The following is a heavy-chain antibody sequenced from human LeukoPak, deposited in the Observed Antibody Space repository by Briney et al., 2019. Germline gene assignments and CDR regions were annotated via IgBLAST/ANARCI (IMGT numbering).Heavy chain of an antibody. CDR3: ARDHFDSSGYHYLLGYFEH. Sequence: GASVKVSCKASGYTFSNYYVHWVRQAPGQGLEWMGIIKPSGGDTSYALKFQGRVTLTRDTSTSTAYMELSNLRSEDTAVYYCARDHFDSSGYHYLLGYFEHWGQGTLVTVSS. CDR1: GYTFSNYY. D-gene: IGHD3-22*01. J-gene: IGHJ1*01. V-gene: IGHV1-46*01. CDR2: IKPSGGDT.